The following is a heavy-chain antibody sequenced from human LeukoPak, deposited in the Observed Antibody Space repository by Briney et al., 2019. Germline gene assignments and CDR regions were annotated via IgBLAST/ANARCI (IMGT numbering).Heavy chain of an antibody. Sequence: GGSLRLSCAASAFTFSTYWMNWVSQAPGKGLEWEANIKHDGREINYMGAVKGRFTISRDNAKNSLYLQMNSLRTEDTGVYYCARGYCSSTSCYKNWFDPWGQGGLVTVSS. CDR1: AFTFSTYW. CDR2: IKHDGREI. D-gene: IGHD2-2*02. V-gene: IGHV3-7*05. CDR3: ARGYCSSTSCYKNWFDP. J-gene: IGHJ5*02.